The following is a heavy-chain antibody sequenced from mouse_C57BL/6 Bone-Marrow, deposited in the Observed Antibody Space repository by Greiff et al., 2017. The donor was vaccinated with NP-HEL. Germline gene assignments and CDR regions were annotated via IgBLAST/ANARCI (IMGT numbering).Heavy chain of an antibody. CDR2: ILPSIGRT. Sequence: VQLQQSGSELRSPGSSVKLSCKDFDSEVFPIAYMSWVRQKPGHGFEWIGGILPSIGRTIYGEKFEDKATLDADTLSNTAYLELNSLTSEDSAIYYCARYHYGSSSRPNYWYFDVWGTGTTVTVSS. J-gene: IGHJ1*03. D-gene: IGHD1-1*01. CDR1: DSEVFPIAY. V-gene: IGHV15-2*01. CDR3: ARYHYGSSSRPNYWYFDV.